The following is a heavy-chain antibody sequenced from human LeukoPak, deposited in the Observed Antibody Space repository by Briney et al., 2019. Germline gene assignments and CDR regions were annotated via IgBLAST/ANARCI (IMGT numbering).Heavy chain of an antibody. CDR3: AKDWSSYGPEYFQH. Sequence: TGGSLRLSCAASGFTFSNYAMSWARQAPGKGLEWVSAISGSGGSTYYADSVKGRFTISRDNSKNTLYLQMNSLRAEDTAVYYCAKDWSSYGPEYFQHWGQGTLVTVSS. D-gene: IGHD5-18*01. J-gene: IGHJ1*01. CDR2: ISGSGGST. CDR1: GFTFSNYA. V-gene: IGHV3-23*01.